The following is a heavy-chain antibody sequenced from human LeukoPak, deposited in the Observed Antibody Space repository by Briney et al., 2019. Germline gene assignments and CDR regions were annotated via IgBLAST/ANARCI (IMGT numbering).Heavy chain of an antibody. Sequence: GRSLRLSCAASGLTFSSYAMHWVRQAPGKGLEWVAVISYDGSNKYYADSVKGRFTISRDNSKNTLYLQMNSLRAEDTAVYYCAREGGIAVAGPYFDYWGQGTLVTVSS. CDR2: ISYDGSNK. CDR1: GLTFSSYA. CDR3: AREGGIAVAGPYFDY. V-gene: IGHV3-30*04. D-gene: IGHD6-19*01. J-gene: IGHJ4*02.